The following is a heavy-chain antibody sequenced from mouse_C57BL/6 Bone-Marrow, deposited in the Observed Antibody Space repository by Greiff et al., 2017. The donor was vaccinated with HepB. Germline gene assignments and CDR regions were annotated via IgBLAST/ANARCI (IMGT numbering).Heavy chain of an antibody. CDR2: INPNNGGT. Sequence: VQLQQSGPELVKPGASVKISCKASGYTFTDYNMDWVKQSHGKSLEWIGDINPNNGGTIYNQKFKGKATLTVDKSSSTAYMELRSLTSEDTADYYCARWRGPRFAYWGKGTLVTVSA. J-gene: IGHJ3*01. CDR1: GYTFTDYN. D-gene: IGHD3-3*01. V-gene: IGHV1-18*01. CDR3: ARWRGPRFAY.